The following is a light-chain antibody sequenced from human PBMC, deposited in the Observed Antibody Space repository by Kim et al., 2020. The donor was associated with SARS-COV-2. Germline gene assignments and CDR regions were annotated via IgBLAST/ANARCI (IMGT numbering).Light chain of an antibody. CDR3: QQYYSTLYT. V-gene: IGKV4-1*01. CDR1: QNILYTSNNKNY. CDR2: WAS. Sequence: DIVMTQSPDSLAVSLGERATINCKSSQNILYTSNNKNYLVWYQQKPGQPPKLLFYWASTRESGVPDRFSGSGSGTDFSLTISSVQAEDVAVYYCQQYYSTLYTFGQGTKLEI. J-gene: IGKJ2*01.